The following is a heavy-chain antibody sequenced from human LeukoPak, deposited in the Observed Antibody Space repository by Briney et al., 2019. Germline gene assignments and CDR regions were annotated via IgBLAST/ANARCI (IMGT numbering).Heavy chain of an antibody. V-gene: IGHV5-51*01. CDR2: IYPGDSDT. CDR1: GYSFPSYW. CDR3: ARDRVPHRHDAFDI. D-gene: IGHD3-10*01. Sequence: GESLKISCMGSGYSFPSYWIVWVRQMPGKGLEWMGIIYPGDSDTRYSPSFQGQVNISADKSISTAYLQWSSLKASDTAVYYCARDRVPHRHDAFDIWGQGTMVTVSS. J-gene: IGHJ3*02.